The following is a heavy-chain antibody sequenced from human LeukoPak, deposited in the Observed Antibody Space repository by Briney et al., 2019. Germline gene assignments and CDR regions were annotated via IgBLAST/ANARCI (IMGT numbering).Heavy chain of an antibody. CDR1: GFTFSSYG. CDR3: AKDRYVAGKSPPDY. CDR2: ISYDGSNK. V-gene: IGHV3-30*18. D-gene: IGHD6-19*01. J-gene: IGHJ4*02. Sequence: GSLRLSCAASGFTFSSYGMHWVRQAPGKGLEWVAVISYDGSNKYYADSVKGRFTISRDNSKNTLYLQMNSLRAEDTAVYYCAKDRYVAGKSPPDYWGQGTLVTVSS.